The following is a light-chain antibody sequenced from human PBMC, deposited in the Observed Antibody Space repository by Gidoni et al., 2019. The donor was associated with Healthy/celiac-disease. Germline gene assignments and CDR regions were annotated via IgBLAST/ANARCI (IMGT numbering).Light chain of an antibody. CDR1: QSVSSY. CDR3: QQRSNWPPIT. Sequence: ELVLTQSPATLSLSPGERATLSCRASQSVSSYLAWYQQKPGQAPRLLIYDASNRATGIPARISGSGSGTDFTLTISSREHEDFAVYYCQQRSNWPPITFGQGTRLEIK. CDR2: DAS. V-gene: IGKV3-11*01. J-gene: IGKJ5*01.